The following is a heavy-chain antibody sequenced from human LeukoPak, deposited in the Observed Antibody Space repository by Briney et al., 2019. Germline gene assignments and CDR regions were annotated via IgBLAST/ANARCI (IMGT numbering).Heavy chain of an antibody. J-gene: IGHJ4*02. CDR2: IYYSGST. V-gene: IGHV4-39*01. CDR1: GASIISSSYY. CDR3: ARRAYSSGAH. Sequence: SETLSLTCAVSGASIISSSYYWGWIRQPPGKGLEWIGSIYYSGSTNYNPTLKSRVTISADTSKNQCSLKLSSVTAADTAVYYCARRAYSSGAHWGQGTLVTVSS. D-gene: IGHD6-19*01.